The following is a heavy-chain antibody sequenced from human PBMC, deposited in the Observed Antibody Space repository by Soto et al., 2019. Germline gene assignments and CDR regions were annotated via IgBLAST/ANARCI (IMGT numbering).Heavy chain of an antibody. CDR1: GVSVSSGSNY. D-gene: IGHD2-15*01. CDR2: ISYSGST. V-gene: IGHV4-61*01. CDR3: ARDVVVLDY. J-gene: IGHJ4*02. Sequence: SETLSLTCTVSGVSVSSGSNYWSWIRQPPGKGLEWIGYISYSGSTNYNPSLNSRVTISVDTSKNQFSLKLSSVTAADTAVYYCARDVVVLDYWGQGTLVTVSS.